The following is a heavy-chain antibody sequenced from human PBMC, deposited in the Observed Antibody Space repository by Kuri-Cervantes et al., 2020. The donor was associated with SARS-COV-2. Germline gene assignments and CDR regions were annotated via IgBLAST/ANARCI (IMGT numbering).Heavy chain of an antibody. CDR2: ISGSGGSA. V-gene: IGHV3-23*01. D-gene: IGHD3-22*01. J-gene: IGHJ4*02. CDR3: TTYESTGYYYDY. Sequence: GGSLRLSCAASGFTFSSYAMHWVRQAPGKGLEWVSTISGSGGSAYYVDSVMGRFAISRDNSKSTLYLQMNSLRAEDTAIYYCTTYESTGYYYDYWGQGTLVTVSS. CDR1: GFTFSSYA.